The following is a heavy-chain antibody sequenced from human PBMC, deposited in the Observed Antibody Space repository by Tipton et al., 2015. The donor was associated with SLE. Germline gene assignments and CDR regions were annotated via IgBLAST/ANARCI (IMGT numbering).Heavy chain of an antibody. J-gene: IGHJ4*02. D-gene: IGHD6-19*01. Sequence: TLSLTCTVYGGSFSDYNWNWIRQPPGKGLEWIGEINPSGNPNYNPSLKSRVTISLDTSKNQFSLELNSVTAADTAVFYCAKGSGWYKDWGQGTLVTVSS. CDR1: GGSFSDYN. V-gene: IGHV4-34*01. CDR2: INPSGNP. CDR3: AKGSGWYKD.